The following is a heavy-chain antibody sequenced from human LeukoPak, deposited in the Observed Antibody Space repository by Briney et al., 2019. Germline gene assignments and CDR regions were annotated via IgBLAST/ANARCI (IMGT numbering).Heavy chain of an antibody. CDR2: ISAYNGNT. CDR1: GYTLTSYG. J-gene: IGHJ4*02. Sequence: GASVKVSCKASGYTLTSYGISWVRQAPGQGLEWMGWISAYNGNTNYAQKLQGRVTMTTDTSTSTAYMELRSLRSDDTAVYYCARVGYSSSWYTPSGYFDYWGQGTLVTVSS. V-gene: IGHV1-18*01. D-gene: IGHD6-13*01. CDR3: ARVGYSSSWYTPSGYFDY.